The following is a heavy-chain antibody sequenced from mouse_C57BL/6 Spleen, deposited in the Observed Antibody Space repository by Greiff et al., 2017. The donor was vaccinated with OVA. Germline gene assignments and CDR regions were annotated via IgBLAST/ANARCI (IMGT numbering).Heavy chain of an antibody. Sequence: VQLQQSGPGLVQPSQSLSITCTVSGFSLTSYGVHWVRQSPGKGLEWLGVLWRGGSTDYNAAFMSRLGINKDNSKSQVFFKMNSQQADDTAIYYYAIDYDGSSSYAMDYWGQGTTVTVSS. D-gene: IGHD1-1*01. CDR2: LWRGGST. CDR1: GFSLTSYG. V-gene: IGHV2-5*01. CDR3: AIDYDGSSSYAMDY. J-gene: IGHJ4*01.